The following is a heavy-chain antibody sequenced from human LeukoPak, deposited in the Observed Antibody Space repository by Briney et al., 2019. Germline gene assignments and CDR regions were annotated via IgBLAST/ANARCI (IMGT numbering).Heavy chain of an antibody. Sequence: GGSLRLSCAASGFTFSSYWMSWVRQAPGKGLEWVATIKQDGSEKYYVDSVKGRFTISRDNAKNSLYLQMNSLRAEDTAVYYCARVGYSYGKTLFDYWGQGTLVTVSS. CDR3: ARVGYSYGKTLFDY. CDR2: IKQDGSEK. CDR1: GFTFSSYW. J-gene: IGHJ4*02. D-gene: IGHD5-18*01. V-gene: IGHV3-7*01.